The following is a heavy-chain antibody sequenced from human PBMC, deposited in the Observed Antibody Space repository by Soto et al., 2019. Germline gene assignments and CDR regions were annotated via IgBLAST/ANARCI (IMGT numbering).Heavy chain of an antibody. CDR3: ATTMVRGKFDY. CDR1: DGSISSSSYY. CDR2: IYYSGST. V-gene: IGHV4-39*01. D-gene: IGHD3-10*01. Sequence: PSETLSLTCTVSDGSISSSSYYWGWIRQPPGKGLEWVGSIYYSGSTYYNPSLKSRVTISVDTSKNQFSLKLSSVTAADTAVYYCATTMVRGKFDYWGQGTLVTVSS. J-gene: IGHJ4*02.